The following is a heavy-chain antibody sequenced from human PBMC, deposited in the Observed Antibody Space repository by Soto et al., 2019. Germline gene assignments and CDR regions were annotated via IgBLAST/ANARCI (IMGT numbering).Heavy chain of an antibody. CDR1: GGSISSSNW. J-gene: IGHJ5*02. CDR3: AACCSGGSCYSGWFDP. D-gene: IGHD2-15*01. Sequence: QVQLQESGPGLVKPSGTLSLTCAVSGGSISSSNWWSWVRQPPGKGLEWIGEINHSGSTNYNPSPKSRLTISVDKYKTQFSLKLSSVTAADTAVYYCAACCSGGSCYSGWFDPWGQGTLVTVSS. V-gene: IGHV4-4*02. CDR2: INHSGST.